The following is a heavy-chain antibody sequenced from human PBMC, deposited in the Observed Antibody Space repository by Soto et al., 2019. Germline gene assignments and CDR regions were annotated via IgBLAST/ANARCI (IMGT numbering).Heavy chain of an antibody. V-gene: IGHV4-31*03. CDR1: GGSISSGGYY. D-gene: IGHD3-10*01. J-gene: IGHJ5*02. Sequence: SETLSLTCTVSGGSISSGGYYWSWIRQHPGKGLEWIGYIYYSGSTYYNPSLKSRVTISVDTSKNQFSLKLSSVTAADTVVYYCARENYYGSGSHNWFDPWGQGTLVTVSS. CDR2: IYYSGST. CDR3: ARENYYGSGSHNWFDP.